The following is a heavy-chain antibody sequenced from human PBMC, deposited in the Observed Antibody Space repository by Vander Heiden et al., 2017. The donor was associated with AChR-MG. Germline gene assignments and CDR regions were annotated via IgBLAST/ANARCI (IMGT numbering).Heavy chain of an antibody. CDR1: FSGYY. Sequence: QVQPQQWGAGQLKPSETLAFSGYYWSWNRQVQGKGLQWIGEINHSGSTNYNPSLKSRVTISVDKSKNHFSLKLSSVTAADTAVYYCARELARRLYSRSGVLRYWGQGTLVTVSS. D-gene: IGHD6-13*01. V-gene: IGHV4-34*01. CDR3: ARELARRLYSRSGVLRY. J-gene: IGHJ4*02. CDR2: INHSGST.